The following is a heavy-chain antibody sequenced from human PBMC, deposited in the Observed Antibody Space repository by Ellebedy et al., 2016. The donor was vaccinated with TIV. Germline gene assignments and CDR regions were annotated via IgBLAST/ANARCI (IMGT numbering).Heavy chain of an antibody. J-gene: IGHJ3*02. D-gene: IGHD2-15*01. Sequence: ASVKVSCKASGYTFTGYYMHWVRQAPGQGLEWMGWISAYNGNTNYAQKLQGRVTMTTDTSTSTAYMALRRLRSDDTAVYYCARDRADCSGGSCYSILFHPNNAFDIWGQGTMVTVSS. CDR2: ISAYNGNT. CDR1: GYTFTGYY. CDR3: ARDRADCSGGSCYSILFHPNNAFDI. V-gene: IGHV1-18*04.